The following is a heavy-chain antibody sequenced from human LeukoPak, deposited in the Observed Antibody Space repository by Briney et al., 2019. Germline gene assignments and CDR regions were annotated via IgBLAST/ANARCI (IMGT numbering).Heavy chain of an antibody. J-gene: IGHJ3*02. V-gene: IGHV3-21*01. Sequence: GGSLRLSCAASGFTFSSYSMNWVRQAPGKGLEWVSSISSSSSYIYYADSVKGRFTISRDNAKNSLYLQRNRLRAEDKALYYCARGGGAFDIWGQGTMVTVSS. CDR1: GFTFSSYS. D-gene: IGHD3-16*01. CDR2: ISSSSSYI. CDR3: ARGGGAFDI.